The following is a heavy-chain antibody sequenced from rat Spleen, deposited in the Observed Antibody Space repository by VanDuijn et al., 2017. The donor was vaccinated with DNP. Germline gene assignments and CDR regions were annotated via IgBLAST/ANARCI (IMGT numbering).Heavy chain of an antibody. V-gene: IGHV5S13*01. J-gene: IGHJ2*01. Sequence: EVQLVESGGDLVQPGRSLKVSCAASGFTFTDYAMAWVRQAPTKGLEWVAAISTGGGNTYYRDSVKGRFTISRNNVENALHLQMDSLRSEDTATYYCTRPRGSYGGYRLDAWGQGVMVAVSS. CDR1: GFTFTDYA. CDR2: ISTGGGNT. CDR3: TRPRGSYGGYRLDA. D-gene: IGHD1-11*01.